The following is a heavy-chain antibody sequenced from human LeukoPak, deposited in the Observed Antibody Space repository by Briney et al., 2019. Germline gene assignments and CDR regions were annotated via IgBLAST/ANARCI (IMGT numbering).Heavy chain of an antibody. J-gene: IGHJ4*02. D-gene: IGHD6-13*01. CDR2: IYYSGST. Sequence: MTSETLSLTCTVSGGSISSYYWSWIRQPPGKGLEWIGYIYYSGSTNYNPSLKSRVTISVDTSKNQFSLKLSSVTAADTAVYYCPSSYSSSLPFDYWGQGTLVTVSS. V-gene: IGHV4-59*01. CDR1: GGSISSYY. CDR3: PSSYSSSLPFDY.